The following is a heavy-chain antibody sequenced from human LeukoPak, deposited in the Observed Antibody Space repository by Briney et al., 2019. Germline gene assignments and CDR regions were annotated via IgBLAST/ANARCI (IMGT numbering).Heavy chain of an antibody. V-gene: IGHV3-43*02. J-gene: IGHJ4*02. D-gene: IGHD3-22*01. Sequence: PGGSLRLSCAASGFTFDDYAMHWVRQAPGKGLEWVSLISGDGGSTYYADSVKGRFTISRDNSKNSLYLQMNSLRAEDTAVYYCARSRYYYDSSGYYYVLYFDYWGQGTLVTVSS. CDR1: GFTFDDYA. CDR3: ARSRYYYDSSGYYYVLYFDY. CDR2: ISGDGGST.